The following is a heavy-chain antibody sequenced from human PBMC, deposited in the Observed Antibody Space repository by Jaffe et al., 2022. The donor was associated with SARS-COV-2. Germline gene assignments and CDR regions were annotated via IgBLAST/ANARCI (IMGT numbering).Heavy chain of an antibody. D-gene: IGHD4-17*01. J-gene: IGHJ4*02. CDR2: IKQDGSEK. CDR3: ATSSVFTVTYYSPFDY. Sequence: EVQLVESGGGLVQPGGSLRLSCAASGFTFSSYWMSWVRQAPGKGLEWVANIKQDGSEKYYVDSVKGRFTISRDNAKNSLYLQMNSLRAEDTAVYYCATSSVFTVTYYSPFDYWGQGTLVTVSS. CDR1: GFTFSSYW. V-gene: IGHV3-7*03.